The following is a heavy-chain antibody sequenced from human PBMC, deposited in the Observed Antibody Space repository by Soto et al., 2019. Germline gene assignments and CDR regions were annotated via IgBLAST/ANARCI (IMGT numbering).Heavy chain of an antibody. Sequence: VKVSCKASGYTFTTYGINCVRQAPGQGLEWMGWISVYNGNTNYAQKLQGRVTMTTDTSTSTAYMELRSLRSDDTAVYYCARDYYDSSGLYYFDYWGQGTLVTVSS. J-gene: IGHJ4*02. CDR3: ARDYYDSSGLYYFDY. D-gene: IGHD3-22*01. V-gene: IGHV1-18*04. CDR2: ISVYNGNT. CDR1: GYTFTTYG.